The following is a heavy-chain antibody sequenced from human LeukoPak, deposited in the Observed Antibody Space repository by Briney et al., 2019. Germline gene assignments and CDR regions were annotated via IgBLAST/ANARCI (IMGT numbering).Heavy chain of an antibody. CDR2: IIPIFGTA. J-gene: IGHJ4*02. D-gene: IGHD3-9*01. Sequence: ASVTVSCKASGGTFSSYTISWVRQAPGQGLEWMGRIIPIFGTANYAQKFQGRVTITADESTSTAYMELSSLRSEDTAVYYCARGGDILTEGGGYDYWGQGTLVTVSS. CDR1: GGTFSSYT. CDR3: ARGGDILTEGGGYDY. V-gene: IGHV1-69*15.